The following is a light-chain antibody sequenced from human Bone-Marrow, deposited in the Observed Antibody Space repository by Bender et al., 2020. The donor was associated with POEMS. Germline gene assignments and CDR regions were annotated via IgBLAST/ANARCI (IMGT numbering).Light chain of an antibody. J-gene: IGLJ3*02. Sequence: QSTLTQPASVSGSPGQSITISCTGSISGSVSWYQQHPGEAPKLIIYDVFDRPSGISDRFSGSKSGNTASLTISGLQTEDEADYYCCSKGDSDTMVFGGGTKLTVL. CDR2: DVF. CDR3: CSKGDSDTMV. CDR1: ISGS. V-gene: IGLV2-14*03.